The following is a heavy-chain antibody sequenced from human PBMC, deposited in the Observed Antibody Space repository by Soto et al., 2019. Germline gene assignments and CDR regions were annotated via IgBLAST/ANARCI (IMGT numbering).Heavy chain of an antibody. CDR1: GGSITSGGYY. Sequence: QVQLQESGPGLVKPSQTLSLTCNVAGGSITSGGYYWSWIRQHPGKGLEWIGYIYYSGFTYYNPSLKSRVIISVDTSKNQFSLKLSSVTAEETAVYYCARRVFPWGQGTLVTVSS. V-gene: IGHV4-31*03. D-gene: IGHD2-8*01. CDR3: ARRVFP. J-gene: IGHJ5*02. CDR2: IYYSGFT.